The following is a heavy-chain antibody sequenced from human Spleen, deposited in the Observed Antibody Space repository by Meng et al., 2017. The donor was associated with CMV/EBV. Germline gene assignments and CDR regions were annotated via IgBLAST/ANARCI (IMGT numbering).Heavy chain of an antibody. D-gene: IGHD3-3*01. CDR2: IKQDGSEK. CDR1: GYSFTSYW. J-gene: IGHJ4*02. Sequence: GESLKISCKGSGYSFTSYWIGWVRQMPGKGLEWMANIKQDGSEKYYVDSVKGRFTISRDNAKNSLYLQMNSLRAEDTAVYYCAREVGGDFWSGSDNFDYWGQGTLVTVSS. V-gene: IGHV3-7*01. CDR3: AREVGGDFWSGSDNFDY.